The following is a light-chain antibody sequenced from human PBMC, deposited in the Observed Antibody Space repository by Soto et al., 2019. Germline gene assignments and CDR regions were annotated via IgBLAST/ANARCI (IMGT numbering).Light chain of an antibody. CDR3: QHYGSTTFT. CDR2: GAS. Sequence: EIVLTQSPGTLSLSPGEGATLSCRASQSVSSSYIAWYQQRPGQTPSLLIYGASTRATGIPDRFSGSGSGTHFTLTISSLQPEDFAVYYCQHYGSTTFTFGQGTRL. J-gene: IGKJ1*01. CDR1: QSVSSSY. V-gene: IGKV3-20*01.